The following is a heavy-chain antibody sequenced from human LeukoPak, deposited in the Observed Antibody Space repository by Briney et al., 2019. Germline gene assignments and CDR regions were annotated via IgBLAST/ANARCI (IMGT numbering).Heavy chain of an antibody. J-gene: IGHJ4*02. D-gene: IGHD3/OR15-3a*01. CDR3: ARLGLGFDY. Sequence: GESLKISCKGSGYSFPGHWIGWVRQMPGKGLAWMGIIYPGDSDTRYTPSFQGQVTISADKSISTAYLGWSSLKASDTAMYYCARLGLGFDYWGQGTLVTVSS. CDR2: IYPGDSDT. CDR1: GYSFPGHW. V-gene: IGHV5-51*01.